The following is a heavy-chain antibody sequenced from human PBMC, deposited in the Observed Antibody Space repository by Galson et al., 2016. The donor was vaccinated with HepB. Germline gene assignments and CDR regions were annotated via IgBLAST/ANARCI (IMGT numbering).Heavy chain of an antibody. CDR2: ISGSGGST. V-gene: IGHV3-23*01. J-gene: IGHJ2*01. D-gene: IGHD1-14*01. CDR1: GFTFNKYA. CDR3: AKGGRGSTRSWYKGSEAYWHFDL. Sequence: SLRLSCAASGFTFNKYAMSWVRQAPGKGLKWVSGISGSGGSTYYVDSVKGRFTVSRDNFKNMLYLEMNSLRTEDSDVYYWAKGGRGSTRSWYKGSEAYWHFDLWGRGTLVTVSS.